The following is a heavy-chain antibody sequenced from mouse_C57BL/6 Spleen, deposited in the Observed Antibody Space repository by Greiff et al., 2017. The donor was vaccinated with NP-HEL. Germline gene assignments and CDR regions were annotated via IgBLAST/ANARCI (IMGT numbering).Heavy chain of an antibody. CDR2: IWRGGST. CDR1: GFSLTSYG. V-gene: IGHV2-2*01. CDR3: ARNSCGSSYWYFDV. D-gene: IGHD1-1*01. Sequence: QVQLQQSGPGLVQPSQSLSITCTVSGFSLTSYGVHWVRQSPGKGLEWLGVIWRGGSTAYNAAFISRLSISKDNYKSQVFVKMNSRQAADTAIDYCARNSCGSSYWYFDVWGTGTTVTVSS. J-gene: IGHJ1*03.